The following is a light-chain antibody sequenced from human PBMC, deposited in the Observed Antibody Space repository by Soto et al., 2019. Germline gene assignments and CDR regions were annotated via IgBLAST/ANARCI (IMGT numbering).Light chain of an antibody. J-gene: IGKJ4*01. CDR1: QSISNY. V-gene: IGKV1-39*01. Sequence: DIQMTQSPSSLSASVGDRVTITCRASQSISNYLNWYQQKPGKAPKFLIHAASSLQSGVPSRFSGSGSGTDFTLTISSLQPEDFATYYCQQSYNTPVTFGGWTKVEIK. CDR2: AAS. CDR3: QQSYNTPVT.